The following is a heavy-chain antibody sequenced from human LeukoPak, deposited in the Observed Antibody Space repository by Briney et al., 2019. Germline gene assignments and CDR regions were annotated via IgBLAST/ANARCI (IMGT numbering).Heavy chain of an antibody. D-gene: IGHD1-26*01. Sequence: GGSLRLFCAASGFTFTNYAMSWVRQAPGKGLEWVSSIGSGGSTYHADSVKGRFTISRDNSKNMLYLQMNSLRAEDTAVYYCAKRVSGSYRDYYFDYWGQGTLVTVSS. CDR3: AKRVSGSYRDYYFDY. CDR2: IGSGGST. V-gene: IGHV3-23*01. J-gene: IGHJ4*02. CDR1: GFTFTNYA.